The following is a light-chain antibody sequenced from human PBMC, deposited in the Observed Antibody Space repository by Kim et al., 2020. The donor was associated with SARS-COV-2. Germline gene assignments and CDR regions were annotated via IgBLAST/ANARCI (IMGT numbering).Light chain of an antibody. CDR2: GAS. J-gene: IGKJ1*01. V-gene: IGKV3-20*01. CDR3: QQYGSSRWT. CDR1: QRVSSSY. Sequence: ALGERATLSCTASQRVSSSYLAWYQQKPGQAPRLLIYGASSRATGIPDRFSGSGAGTDFTLTISRLEPEDFAVYYCQQYGSSRWTFGQGTKVDIK.